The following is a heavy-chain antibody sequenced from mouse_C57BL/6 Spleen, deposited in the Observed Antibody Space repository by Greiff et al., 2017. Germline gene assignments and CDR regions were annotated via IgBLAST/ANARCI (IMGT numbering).Heavy chain of an antibody. CDR3: VYGSSSYWYFDV. J-gene: IGHJ1*03. D-gene: IGHD1-1*01. CDR1: GYTFTSYW. Sequence: QVQLQQPGAELVRPGSSVKLSCKASGYTFTSYWMDWVKQRPGQGLEWIGNLYPSDSETHYNQKFKDKATLTVDKSSSTAYMQLSSLTSEDSAVYYCVYGSSSYWYFDVWGTGTTVTVSS. V-gene: IGHV1-61*01. CDR2: LYPSDSET.